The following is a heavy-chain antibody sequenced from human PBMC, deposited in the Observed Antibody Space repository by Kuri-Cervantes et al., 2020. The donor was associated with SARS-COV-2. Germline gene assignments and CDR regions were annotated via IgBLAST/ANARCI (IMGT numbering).Heavy chain of an antibody. J-gene: IGHJ3*02. V-gene: IGHV4-61*02. CDR3: ARDGILWFGELFGDAFDI. Sequence: SQTLSLTCAVSGYSISSGYYWSWIRQPAGKGLEWIGRIYTSGSTNYNPSLKSRVTMSVDTSKNQFSLKLSSVTAADTAVYYCARDGILWFGELFGDAFDIWGQGTMVTVSS. CDR2: IYTSGST. D-gene: IGHD3-10*01. CDR1: GYSISSGYY.